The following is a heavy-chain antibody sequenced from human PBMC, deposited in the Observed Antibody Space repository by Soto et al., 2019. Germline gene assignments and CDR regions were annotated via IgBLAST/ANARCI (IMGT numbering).Heavy chain of an antibody. CDR3: ARLITYSSWPFDY. Sequence: PGGSLRLSCAASGFTFSSYAMNWVRQAPGKGLEWVSAISGSGGSTYYADSVKGRFTISRDNSKNTLYLQMNSLRAEDTAVYYCARLITYSSWPFDYWGQGTLVTVSS. D-gene: IGHD6-13*01. CDR1: GFTFSSYA. V-gene: IGHV3-23*01. J-gene: IGHJ4*02. CDR2: ISGSGGST.